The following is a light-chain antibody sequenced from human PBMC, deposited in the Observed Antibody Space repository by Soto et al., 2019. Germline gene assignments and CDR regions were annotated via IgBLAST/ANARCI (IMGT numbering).Light chain of an antibody. V-gene: IGKV3-20*01. CDR1: QSVSSSY. Sequence: EIVLTQSPGTLSLSPGERATLSCRASQSVSSSYLAWYQQKPGQAPRLLIYGASSRATGIPDSFSGSGSGTDFPLTISRLEPEDFVGYYCQQYDSSPVTFGQGTKVEIK. J-gene: IGKJ1*01. CDR3: QQYDSSPVT. CDR2: GAS.